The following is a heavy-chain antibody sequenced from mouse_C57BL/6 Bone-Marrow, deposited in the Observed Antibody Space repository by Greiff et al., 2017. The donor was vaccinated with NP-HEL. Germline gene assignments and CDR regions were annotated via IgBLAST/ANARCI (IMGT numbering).Heavy chain of an antibody. CDR3: ARSYGGRGMDY. J-gene: IGHJ4*01. D-gene: IGHD1-1*01. V-gene: IGHV1-81*01. Sequence: QVQLKQSGAELARPGASVKLSCTASGYTFTSYGISWVKQRTGQGLEWIGEIYPRSGNTYYNEKFKGKATLTADKSSSTAYMELRRLTSEDSAVYFCARSYGGRGMDYWGQGTSVTVSS. CDR1: GYTFTSYG. CDR2: IYPRSGNT.